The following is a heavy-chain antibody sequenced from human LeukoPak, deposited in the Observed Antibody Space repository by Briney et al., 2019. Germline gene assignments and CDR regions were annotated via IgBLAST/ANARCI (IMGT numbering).Heavy chain of an antibody. CDR1: GGSISSYY. V-gene: IGHV4-59*01. Sequence: SETLSLTCTVSGGSISSYYWSWIRQPPGKGPEWIGYIYYSGSTNYNPSLKSRVTISVDTSKNQSSLKLSSVTAADTAVYYCARDCGYSYGGWFDPWGQGTLVTVSS. J-gene: IGHJ5*02. CDR3: ARDCGYSYGGWFDP. D-gene: IGHD5-18*01. CDR2: IYYSGST.